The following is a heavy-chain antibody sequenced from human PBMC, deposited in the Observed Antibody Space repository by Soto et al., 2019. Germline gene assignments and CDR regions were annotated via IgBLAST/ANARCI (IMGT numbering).Heavy chain of an antibody. CDR2: ISGSGGST. J-gene: IGHJ6*03. D-gene: IGHD2-15*01. CDR1: GFTFSSYA. CDR3: AKSWQYCSGGSCYPWREAYYYYMDV. V-gene: IGHV3-23*01. Sequence: GGSLRLSCAASGFTFSSYAMSWVRQAPGKGLEWVSAISGSGGSTYYADSVKGRFTISRDNSKNTLYLQMNSLRAEDTAVYYCAKSWQYCSGGSCYPWREAYYYYMDVWGKGTTVTVSS.